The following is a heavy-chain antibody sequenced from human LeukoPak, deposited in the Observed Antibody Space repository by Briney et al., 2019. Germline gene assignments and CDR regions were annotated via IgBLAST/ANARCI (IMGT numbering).Heavy chain of an antibody. Sequence: SETLSLTCAVYGGSFSGYYWSWIRQPQGKGLEWIGEINHSGSTNYNPSLKSRVTISVDTSKNQFSLKLSSVTAADTAVYYCARVQSIAARPDSDWFDPWGQGTLVTVSS. CDR3: ARVQSIAARPDSDWFDP. CDR1: GGSFSGYY. D-gene: IGHD6-6*01. J-gene: IGHJ5*02. CDR2: INHSGST. V-gene: IGHV4-34*01.